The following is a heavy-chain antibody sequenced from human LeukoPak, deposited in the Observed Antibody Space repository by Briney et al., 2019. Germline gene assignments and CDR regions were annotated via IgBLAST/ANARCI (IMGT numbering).Heavy chain of an antibody. CDR2: ISPNSGGT. V-gene: IGHV1-2*02. Sequence: ASVKVSCKASGYTFTGYYIHWVRQAPGQGLEWMGWISPNSGGTSYARRFQGRVTMTRGTSISTAYMELSSLRSDDTAVYYCARPGYTSGWIRGDFGHWGLGTLVTVSS. D-gene: IGHD6-25*01. J-gene: IGHJ4*02. CDR1: GYTFTGYY. CDR3: ARPGYTSGWIRGDFGH.